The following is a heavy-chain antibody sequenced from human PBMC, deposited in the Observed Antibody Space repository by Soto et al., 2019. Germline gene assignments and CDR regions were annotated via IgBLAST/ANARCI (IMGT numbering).Heavy chain of an antibody. Sequence: PSGKVSGQASGYNFTSEYLHWVRHTPGKRLEWMGIINPSGGSTSYAQKFQGRVTMTGDTSTSTVYMELSSLRSEDTAVYYCARVGAWGYGYEMGFAYWGQGTLVNVSS. CDR2: INPSGGST. V-gene: IGHV1-46*01. D-gene: IGHD5-18*01. J-gene: IGHJ4*02. CDR1: GYNFTSEY. CDR3: ARVGAWGYGYEMGFAY.